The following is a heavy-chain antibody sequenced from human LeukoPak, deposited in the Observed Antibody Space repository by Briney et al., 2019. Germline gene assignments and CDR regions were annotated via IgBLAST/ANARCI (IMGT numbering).Heavy chain of an antibody. V-gene: IGHV3-23*01. CDR3: AKGKGRGHIVVVPAAIKYYYMDV. J-gene: IGHJ6*03. CDR1: GFTFSSYA. Sequence: PGGSLRLSCAASGFTFSSYAMSWVRQAPGKGLEWVSAISGSGGSTYYADSVKGRFTISRDNSKNTLCLQMNSLRAEDTAVYYCAKGKGRGHIVVVPAAIKYYYMDVWGKGTTVTVSS. CDR2: ISGSGGST. D-gene: IGHD2-2*01.